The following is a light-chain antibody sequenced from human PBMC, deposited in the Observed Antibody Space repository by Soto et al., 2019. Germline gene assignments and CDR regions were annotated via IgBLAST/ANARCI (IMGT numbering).Light chain of an antibody. CDR1: SSDFGNYNL. J-gene: IGLJ1*01. V-gene: IGLV2-23*02. CDR3: CSFTSSNTHV. CDR2: EVN. Sequence: SVLTQPASVSGSPGQSITISCTGTSSDFGNYNLVSWYQQHPGKVPKLILFEVNKRPSGVSGRFSGSKSGNTASLTISGLQAEDEADYYCCSFTSSNTHVFGTGTQLTVL.